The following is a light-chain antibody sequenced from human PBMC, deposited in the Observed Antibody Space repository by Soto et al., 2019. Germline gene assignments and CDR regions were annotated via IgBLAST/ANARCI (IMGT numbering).Light chain of an antibody. CDR2: KAS. Sequence: DIQMTQSPSTLSASVGDRVTITCRASQSISTWLAWYQQKPGKAPKLLMYKASNLEGGVPSRFSGSGSGTEFNITISSLQPDDFATYYCQQYNTYPLTFGGGTTVDIK. CDR3: QQYNTYPLT. V-gene: IGKV1-5*03. CDR1: QSISTW. J-gene: IGKJ4*01.